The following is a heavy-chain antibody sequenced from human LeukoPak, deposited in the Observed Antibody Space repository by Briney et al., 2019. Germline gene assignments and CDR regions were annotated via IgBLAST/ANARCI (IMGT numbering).Heavy chain of an antibody. CDR1: AGSISGYF. J-gene: IGHJ4*02. D-gene: IGHD3-3*01. Sequence: SETLSLTCTVAAGSISGYFWNWIRQSPRNGLEWIGYIYNDGSTSYNPSLKSQVTISVDTSKNQISLKLYSVTAADTAVYYCARDKTRWFFGYWGQGTLVTVSS. CDR3: ARDKTRWFFGY. V-gene: IGHV4-59*01. CDR2: IYNDGST.